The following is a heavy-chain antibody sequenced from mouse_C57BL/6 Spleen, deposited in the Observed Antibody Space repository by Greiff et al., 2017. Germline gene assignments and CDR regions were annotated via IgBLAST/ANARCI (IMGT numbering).Heavy chain of an antibody. CDR3: ARNGRKGGSSWFAY. V-gene: IGHV1-85*01. CDR1: GYTFTSYD. CDR2: IYPRDGST. J-gene: IGHJ3*01. Sequence: QVQLQQSGPELVKPGASVQLSCKASGYTFTSYDINWVKQRPGQGLEWIGWIYPRDGSTKYNEKFKGKATLTVDTSSSTAYLELHSLTSEDSAVYFCARNGRKGGSSWFAYWGQGTLVTVSA. D-gene: IGHD1-1*02.